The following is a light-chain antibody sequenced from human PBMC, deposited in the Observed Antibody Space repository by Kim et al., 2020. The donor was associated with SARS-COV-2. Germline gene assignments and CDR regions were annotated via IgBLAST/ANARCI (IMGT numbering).Light chain of an antibody. J-gene: IGKJ2*01. CDR1: QSINNNY. CDR2: GTS. Sequence: LAPGERATLSCRASQSINNNYLAWHQQKPGQAPRLLIYGTSYRATGIPDRFSGSGSGTDFTLSINRLEPEDFAVYYCHQYGYSPYTFGQGTKLEI. V-gene: IGKV3-20*01. CDR3: HQYGYSPYT.